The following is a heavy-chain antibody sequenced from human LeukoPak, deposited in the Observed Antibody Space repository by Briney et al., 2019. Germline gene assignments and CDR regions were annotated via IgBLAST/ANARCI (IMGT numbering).Heavy chain of an antibody. Sequence: SETLSLTCIVSGDSISSYYWSWIRQPPGKGLEWIGYIYYSGSTNYNPSLKSRATISVDTSKNQFSLKLSSVTAADTAVYYCARSKVLLDCFDPWGQGTLVTVSS. CDR2: IYYSGST. CDR3: ARSKVLLDCFDP. V-gene: IGHV4-59*01. J-gene: IGHJ5*02. D-gene: IGHD2-15*01. CDR1: GDSISSYY.